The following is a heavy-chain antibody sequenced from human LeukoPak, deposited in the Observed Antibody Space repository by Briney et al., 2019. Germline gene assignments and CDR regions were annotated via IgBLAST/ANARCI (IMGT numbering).Heavy chain of an antibody. D-gene: IGHD4-17*01. J-gene: IGHJ4*02. CDR1: GFTFNNYA. CDR2: ISGGGETS. CDR3: ARDYADYVGYFFFDY. V-gene: IGHV3-23*01. Sequence: GGSLRLSCAASGFTFNNYAMNWVRQAPGKGLEWVSSISGGGETSYYADSAKGRFTISRDNSQNTLYLQMNSLRAEDTAVYYCARDYADYVGYFFFDYWGQGTLVTVSS.